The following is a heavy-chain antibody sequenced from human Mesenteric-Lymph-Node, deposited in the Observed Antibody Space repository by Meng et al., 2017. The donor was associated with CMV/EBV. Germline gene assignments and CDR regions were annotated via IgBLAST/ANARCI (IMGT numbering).Heavy chain of an antibody. J-gene: IGHJ4*02. CDR3: ARSYDSIGSYYGASDY. D-gene: IGHD3-22*01. CDR2: IRFDGSSK. V-gene: IGHV3-30*02. Sequence: GESLKISCAASGFTFTTYGMHWVCQAPGKGLEWVTFIRFDGSSKYYADSVKARFTISRDNSRNTLYLQMNSLRPEDTAVYYCARSYDSIGSYYGASDYWGQGTLVTVSS. CDR1: GFTFTTYG.